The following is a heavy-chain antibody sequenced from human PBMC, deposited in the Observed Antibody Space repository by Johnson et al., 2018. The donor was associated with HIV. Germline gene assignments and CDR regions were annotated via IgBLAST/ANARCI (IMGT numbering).Heavy chain of an antibody. Sequence: QVQLVESGGGVVQPGRSLRLSCAASGFTFSSYAMHWVRQAPGKGLEWVAVISYDGSNKYYADSVKGRFTISRDNSKNTLYLQMGRLRAEDLAVYYCASESTATRGDAFDIWGQGTMVTVSS. J-gene: IGHJ3*02. CDR2: ISYDGSNK. CDR3: ASESTATRGDAFDI. CDR1: GFTFSSYA. D-gene: IGHD4-17*01. V-gene: IGHV3-30-3*01.